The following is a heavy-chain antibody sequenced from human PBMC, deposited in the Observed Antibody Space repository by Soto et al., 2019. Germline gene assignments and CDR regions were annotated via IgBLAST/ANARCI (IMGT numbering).Heavy chain of an antibody. D-gene: IGHD2-2*01. CDR1: GGSISSYY. CDR3: ARGPVSAAPTYSYGMDV. V-gene: IGHV4-59*01. CDR2: IYYSGST. Sequence: SETLSLTCTVSGGSISSYYWSWIRQPPGKGLEWIGYIYYSGSTNYNPSLKSRVTISVDTSKNQFSLKLSSVTAADTAVYYCARGPVSAAPTYSYGMDVWGQGTTVTVSS. J-gene: IGHJ6*02.